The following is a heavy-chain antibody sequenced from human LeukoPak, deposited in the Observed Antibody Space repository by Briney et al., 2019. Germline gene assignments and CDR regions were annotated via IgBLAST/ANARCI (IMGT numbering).Heavy chain of an antibody. CDR3: AXARLRGVKGGWFDP. D-gene: IGHD3-10*01. J-gene: IGHJ5*02. CDR1: GGSFSGYY. V-gene: IGHV4-34*01. CDR2: INHSGST. Sequence: PSETLSLTCAVYGGSFSGYYWSWIRQPPGKGLEWIGEINHSGSTNYNPSLKSRGTISVDTSKNQFSLKLSSVTAADTAVYYCAXARLRGVKGGWFDPWGQGTLVTVSS.